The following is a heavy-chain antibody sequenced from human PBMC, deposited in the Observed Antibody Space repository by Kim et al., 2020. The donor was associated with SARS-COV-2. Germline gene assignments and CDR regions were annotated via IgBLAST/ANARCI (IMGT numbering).Heavy chain of an antibody. J-gene: IGHJ5*02. CDR2: ISDSGGGT. CDR1: GFTFRSYA. D-gene: IGHD6-13*01. Sequence: GGSLRLSCAASGFTFRSYAMSWVRQAPGKGLEWVSVISDSGGGTYFADSVKGRFTISRDNSKNTLYLQMNSLRAEDTAVYYCVKLFSSSWYKGFDPWGPG. V-gene: IGHV3-23*01. CDR3: VKLFSSSWYKGFDP.